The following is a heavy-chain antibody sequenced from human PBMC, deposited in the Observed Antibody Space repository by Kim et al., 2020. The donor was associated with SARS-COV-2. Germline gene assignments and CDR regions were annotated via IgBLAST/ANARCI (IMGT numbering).Heavy chain of an antibody. J-gene: IGHJ4*02. CDR3: ATLDSSGYYKEYYFDD. V-gene: IGHV1-24*01. D-gene: IGHD3-22*01. CDR2: FDTEDGET. CDR1: GYTFTNLS. Sequence: ASVTVSCKVSGYTFTNLSMNWVRQAPGQGLEWMGGFDTEDGETIYAQKFQGRVTMTEDTSTDTAYMDLSSLRSEDTAVYYCATLDSSGYYKEYYFDDWGQGTLVTVSS.